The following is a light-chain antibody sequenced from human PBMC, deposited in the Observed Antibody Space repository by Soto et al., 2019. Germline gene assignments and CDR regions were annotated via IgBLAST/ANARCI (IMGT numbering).Light chain of an antibody. CDR2: EVT. Sequence: QSALTQPASVSGSPGQSISISCTGTSSDVGAYNYVSWYQQHPGKAPKLLIYEVTDRPSGVSYRFSGSKSGNTASLTISGLQAEDEADYYCSSYAGSSAPYVVFGGGTKLTVL. J-gene: IGLJ2*01. V-gene: IGLV2-14*01. CDR3: SSYAGSSAPYVV. CDR1: SSDVGAYNY.